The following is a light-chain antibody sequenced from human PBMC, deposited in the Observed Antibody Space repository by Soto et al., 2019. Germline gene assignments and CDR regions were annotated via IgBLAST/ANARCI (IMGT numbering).Light chain of an antibody. CDR2: EVT. CDR3: SSYTTATTRVV. CDR1: TSDIHNYDY. J-gene: IGLJ2*01. Sequence: QSALTQPASVSGSPGQSSTLSCTGSTSDIHNYDYVSWYQQLPGKAPKLLIYEVTNRPSGVSNRFSGSKSGNTASLTISGLQTEDEADYYCSSYTTATTRVVFGGGTKLTVL. V-gene: IGLV2-14*03.